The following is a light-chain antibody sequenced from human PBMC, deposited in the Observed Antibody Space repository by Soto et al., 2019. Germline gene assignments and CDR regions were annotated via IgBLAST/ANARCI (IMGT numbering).Light chain of an antibody. CDR2: DAS. Sequence: DIQMTQSPSTLSASVGDRVIISCRASQSISSWLAWYQQKPGKAPKLLIYDASSLESGVPSRFSVSGSGTEFTLTISSLQPDDFATYYCQQYNSYSPYTFGQGTKLEIK. V-gene: IGKV1-5*01. J-gene: IGKJ2*01. CDR1: QSISSW. CDR3: QQYNSYSPYT.